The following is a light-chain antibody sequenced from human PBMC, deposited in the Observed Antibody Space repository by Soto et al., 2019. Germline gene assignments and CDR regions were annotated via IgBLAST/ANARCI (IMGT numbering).Light chain of an antibody. Sequence: QSALTQPASVSGSPGQSITVSCTGTSSDVGGYNYVSWYQQHPGKAPKLMIYDVSNRPSGVSNRFSGSKSGNTASLTISGLQAEDETDYYCKSYTSNSTRVFGGGTKLTVL. V-gene: IGLV2-14*01. CDR1: SSDVGGYNY. J-gene: IGLJ2*01. CDR3: KSYTSNSTRV. CDR2: DVS.